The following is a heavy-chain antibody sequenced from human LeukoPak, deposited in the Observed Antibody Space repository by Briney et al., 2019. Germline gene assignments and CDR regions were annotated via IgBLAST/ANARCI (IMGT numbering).Heavy chain of an antibody. CDR1: GFTFSSYA. D-gene: IGHD3-22*01. CDR2: ISGSGGTT. J-gene: IGHJ4*02. V-gene: IGHV3-23*01. CDR3: AKIRDSSGLDY. Sequence: GGSLRLSCAASGFTFSSYAMSWVRQAPGKGLERVSSISGSGGTTYYADSVKGRFTISRDNSKNTLYLQMNSLRAEDTAVYYCAKIRDSSGLDYWGQGTLVTVSS.